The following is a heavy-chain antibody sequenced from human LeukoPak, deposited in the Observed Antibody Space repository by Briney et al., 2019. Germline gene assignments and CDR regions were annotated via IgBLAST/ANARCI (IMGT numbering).Heavy chain of an antibody. Sequence: SETLSLSCAVYGGSFSGYYWSWIRQPPGKGLEWIGEINHSGSTNYNPSLKSRVTISVDTSKNQFSLKLSSVTAADTAVYYCAARPFGPWGWFDPWGQGTLVTVSS. D-gene: IGHD3-10*01. CDR3: AARPFGPWGWFDP. J-gene: IGHJ5*02. CDR2: INHSGST. V-gene: IGHV4-34*01. CDR1: GGSFSGYY.